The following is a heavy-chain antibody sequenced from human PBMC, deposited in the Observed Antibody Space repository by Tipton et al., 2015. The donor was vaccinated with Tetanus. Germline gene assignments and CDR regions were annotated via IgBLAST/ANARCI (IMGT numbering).Heavy chain of an antibody. Sequence: SLRLSCAASGFIFSSYGIHWVRQAPGKGLEWVAVSWYDGTDNYYGDSVKGRFTMSRDNSRNTLYLQRNSLRAEDTAVYYCAREADCSGGSCFSWDFDNWGQGTQVVVAS. CDR3: AREADCSGGSCFSWDFDN. J-gene: IGHJ4*02. CDR2: SWYDGTDN. V-gene: IGHV3-33*01. D-gene: IGHD2-15*01. CDR1: GFIFSSYG.